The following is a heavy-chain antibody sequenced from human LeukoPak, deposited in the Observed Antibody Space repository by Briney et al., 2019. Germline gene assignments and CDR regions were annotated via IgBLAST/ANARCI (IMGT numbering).Heavy chain of an antibody. CDR2: INSRGNT. CDR3: AGALADNLSSAYDH. D-gene: IGHD6-19*01. Sequence: SETLSLTCTVSGGSITNYYWSWIPQPAGKGLEWIGRINSRGNTNYNPSLMSRVTMSVDTSKNQFSLRLRSVTAADTAVYYCAGALADNLSSAYDHWGQGTLVTVSS. CDR1: GGSITNYY. J-gene: IGHJ4*02. V-gene: IGHV4-4*07.